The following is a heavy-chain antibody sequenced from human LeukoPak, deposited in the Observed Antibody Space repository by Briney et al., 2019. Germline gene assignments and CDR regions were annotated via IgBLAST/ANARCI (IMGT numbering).Heavy chain of an antibody. D-gene: IGHD3-22*01. CDR1: GGSISSYY. CDR2: IYYSGST. CDR3: ASWSGYDSGAYFDY. Sequence: SETLSLTCTVSGGSISSYYWNWIRQPPGKGLEWIGYIYYSGSTNYNPSLKSRVTISVDTSKNQFSLKLSSVTAADTAVYYCASWSGYDSGAYFDYWGQGTLVTVSS. V-gene: IGHV4-59*01. J-gene: IGHJ4*02.